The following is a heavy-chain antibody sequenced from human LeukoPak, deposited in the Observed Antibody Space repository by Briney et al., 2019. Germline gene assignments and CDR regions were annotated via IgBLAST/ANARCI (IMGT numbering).Heavy chain of an antibody. D-gene: IGHD3-10*01. CDR2: MNGGGGST. CDR3: ARGTDGAGSYRPFDY. J-gene: IGHJ4*02. V-gene: IGHV3-23*01. CDR1: GFTLSSST. Sequence: GGSLRLSCAASGFTLSSSTMSWLRQAPGKGLECVSAMNGGGGSTSAESVKGRFTISRDASKNTLYLQMNSLRAEDTAVYYCARGTDGAGSYRPFDYWGQGTLVTVSS.